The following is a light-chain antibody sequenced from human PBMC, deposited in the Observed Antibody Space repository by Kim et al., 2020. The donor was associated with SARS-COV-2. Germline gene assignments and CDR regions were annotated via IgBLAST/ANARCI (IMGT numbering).Light chain of an antibody. CDR3: CSSAGTNTWV. CDR1: SSDVGSYSL. CDR2: EVN. V-gene: IGLV2-23*02. Sequence: QSALTQPASVSGSPGQSITISCTGTSSDVGSYSLVSWYQQHPGKAPKLMIYEVNKRPSGVSIRFSGSKSDNTASLTITDLQAEDEADYYCCSSAGTNTWVFGGGTQLTVL. J-gene: IGLJ3*02.